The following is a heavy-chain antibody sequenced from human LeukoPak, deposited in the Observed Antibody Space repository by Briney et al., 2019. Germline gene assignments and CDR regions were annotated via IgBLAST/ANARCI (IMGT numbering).Heavy chain of an antibody. D-gene: IGHD1-14*01. CDR3: ARDMWGTYDY. J-gene: IGHJ4*02. CDR1: GFTLSPFL. V-gene: IGHV3-74*01. CDR2: IGPDGSAT. Sequence: GGSLRLSCAASGFTLSPFLMDWVGQSPGKGPVWVSRIGPDGSATHYADFVKGRFTISRDNARNTLYLQISSLSVEDTAVYFCARDMWGTYDYWGQGALVTVSS.